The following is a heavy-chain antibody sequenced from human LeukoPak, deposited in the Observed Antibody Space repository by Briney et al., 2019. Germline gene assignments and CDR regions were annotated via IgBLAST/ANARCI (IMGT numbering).Heavy chain of an antibody. CDR2: INQAGSEK. J-gene: IGHJ4*02. CDR3: ARGLPPVMKYYFDY. D-gene: IGHD4-11*01. Sequence: GGSLRLSCAASGFTFSNYWMTWVRQAPGKGLEWVANINQAGSEKYYVDSVKGRFTISRDNAQNSLYLQVNSLRAEDTAMYYCARGLPPVMKYYFDYWGQGTLVTVSS. V-gene: IGHV3-7*02. CDR1: GFTFSNYW.